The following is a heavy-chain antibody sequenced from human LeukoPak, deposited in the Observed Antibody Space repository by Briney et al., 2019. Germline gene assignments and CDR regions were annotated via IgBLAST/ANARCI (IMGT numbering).Heavy chain of an antibody. V-gene: IGHV3-53*01. Sequence: GGSLRLSCAASGFTVSNNYMSWVRQAPGKGLEWVSIIYTAGSTYYADSVKGRFTISRDNSKNTLYLQMNSLRAEDTAVYYCAKGRDYGDYENNDPDAFDIWGQGTMVTVSS. CDR3: AKGRDYGDYENNDPDAFDI. CDR1: GFTVSNNY. D-gene: IGHD4-17*01. J-gene: IGHJ3*02. CDR2: IYTAGST.